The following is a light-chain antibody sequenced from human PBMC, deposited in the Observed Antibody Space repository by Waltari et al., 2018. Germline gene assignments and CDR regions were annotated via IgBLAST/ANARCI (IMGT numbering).Light chain of an antibody. CDR2: DAS. Sequence: EIVLTQSPGTLSLSPGETATLSCRASQGVSRALAWYQQKPGQAPRLLIYDASTRATGIPDRFSGSGSGTDFSLTISRLEPEDFAVYYCQKYVRLPATFGQGTKVEIK. CDR1: QGVSRA. CDR3: QKYVRLPAT. V-gene: IGKV3-20*01. J-gene: IGKJ1*01.